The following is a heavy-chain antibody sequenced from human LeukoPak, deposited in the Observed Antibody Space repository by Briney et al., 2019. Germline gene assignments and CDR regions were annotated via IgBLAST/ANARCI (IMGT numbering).Heavy chain of an antibody. V-gene: IGHV3-23*01. J-gene: IGHJ4*02. CDR2: VSESGKIT. CDR3: AKDTAQGYTYGTIEQDY. CDR1: GIAFSTYA. D-gene: IGHD5-18*01. Sequence: GGSLRLSCAASGIAFSTYAMSWVRQAPGKGLEWVSVVSESGKITHYADSVKGRFTISRDNSKNTVYLQMNSLRAEDSAVYYCAKDTAQGYTYGTIEQDYWGQGTRVTVSS.